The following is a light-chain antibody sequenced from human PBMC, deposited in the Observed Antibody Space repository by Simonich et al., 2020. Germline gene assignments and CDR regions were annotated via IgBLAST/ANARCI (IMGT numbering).Light chain of an antibody. V-gene: IGKV3-11*01. CDR1: QSVSSY. CDR2: DAS. Sequence: EIVLTQSPATLSLSPGERATLSCRPSQSVSSYLAWYQQKPGQAPRLLIYDASHRATGNPARFSGSGAGTDFTLTISSLEPEDFAVYYCQQRSNWPPWTFGQGTKVEIK. J-gene: IGKJ1*01. CDR3: QQRSNWPPWT.